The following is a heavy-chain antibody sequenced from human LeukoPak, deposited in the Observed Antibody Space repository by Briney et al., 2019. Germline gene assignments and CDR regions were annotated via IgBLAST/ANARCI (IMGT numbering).Heavy chain of an antibody. V-gene: IGHV4-31*11. Sequence: PSETLSLTCAVYGGSFSGYYWSWIRQHPGKGLEWIGYIYYSGSTYYNPSLKSRVTISVDTSKNQFSLKLSSVTAADTAVYYCARGDYFFDYWGQGTLVTVSS. CDR3: ARGDYFFDY. CDR2: IYYSGST. D-gene: IGHD2/OR15-2a*01. J-gene: IGHJ4*02. CDR1: GGSFSGYY.